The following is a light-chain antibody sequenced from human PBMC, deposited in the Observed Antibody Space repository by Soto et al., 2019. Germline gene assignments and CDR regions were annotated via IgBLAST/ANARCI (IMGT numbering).Light chain of an antibody. V-gene: IGKV3-15*01. CDR3: QQYKDWPPLT. Sequence: DIVLTQSPGTLSLSPGERATLSCRASQSVNSDLAWYQHKPGQAPRLLVYGASTRATDIPARFSGSGSGTEFTLTISSLQSEDFAVYYCQQYKDWPPLTFGQGTRLEIK. CDR1: QSVNSD. J-gene: IGKJ5*01. CDR2: GAS.